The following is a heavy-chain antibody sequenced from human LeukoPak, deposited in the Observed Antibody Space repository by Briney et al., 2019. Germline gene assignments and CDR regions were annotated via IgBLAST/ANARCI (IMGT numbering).Heavy chain of an antibody. CDR2: IYHTGST. Sequence: SETLSLTCTISGGSVSDYYWSWIRQSPGKGLEWIGYIYHTGSTSYSPSLKSRVTISVDTSKNQFSLKLSSVTAADTAVYYCARDPGFDAFDIWGQGTMVTVSS. CDR1: GGSVSDYY. CDR3: ARDPGFDAFDI. J-gene: IGHJ3*02. V-gene: IGHV4-59*02.